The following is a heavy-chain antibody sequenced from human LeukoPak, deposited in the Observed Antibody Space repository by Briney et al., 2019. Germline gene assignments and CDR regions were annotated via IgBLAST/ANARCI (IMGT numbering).Heavy chain of an antibody. V-gene: IGHV3-7*01. CDR1: GSTLSSYW. J-gene: IGHJ6*03. D-gene: IGHD3/OR15-3a*01. CDR3: ARKTHERKNDFWTDDFYYYYMDV. CDR2: IKQDESEK. Sequence: GGSLRLSCTASGSTLSSYWISSVSQAPGKGLEWVANIKQDESEKYYADSVKGRFTISRDNAKNSLYLQMNSLSAEDAAVYYCARKTHERKNDFWTDDFYYYYMDVWGKGTTVTVSS.